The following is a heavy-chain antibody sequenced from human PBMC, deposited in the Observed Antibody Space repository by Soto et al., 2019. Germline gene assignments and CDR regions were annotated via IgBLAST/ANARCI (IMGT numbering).Heavy chain of an antibody. Sequence: GASVKVSCKASGVISYTIHWVRQAPGQGLAWMGRIIPSLDVTNYAQNFQGKVTITADKSTSTAYMELRSLKSEDTAVYYCAIWGDIRTITASRFGHCRQGTLLTVRS. CDR2: IIPSLDVT. J-gene: IGHJ4*02. V-gene: IGHV1-69*02. CDR3: AIWGDIRTITASRFGH. D-gene: IGHD2-15*01. CDR1: GVISYT.